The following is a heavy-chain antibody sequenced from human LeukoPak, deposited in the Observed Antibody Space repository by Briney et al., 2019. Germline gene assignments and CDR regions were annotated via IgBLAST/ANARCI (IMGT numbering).Heavy chain of an antibody. CDR1: GDSVSSNTAA. V-gene: IGHV6-1*01. CDR2: TFYRSKWYN. CDR3: ARDGWPAFDY. J-gene: IGHJ4*02. Sequence: SQTLSLTCVIAGDSVSSNTAAWNWIWQSPLRGLEWLGRTFYRSKWYNDYAGSVKGRITISPDTSKNHFSLHLDSVTPEDTAMYYCARDGWPAFDYWGQGSLVTVSS. D-gene: IGHD2-15*01.